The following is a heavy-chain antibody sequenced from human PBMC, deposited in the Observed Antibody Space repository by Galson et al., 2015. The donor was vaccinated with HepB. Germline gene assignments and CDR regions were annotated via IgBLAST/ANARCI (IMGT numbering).Heavy chain of an antibody. Sequence: SLRLSCAASGFTFSNCGMHWVRQAPGKGLEWVAFISNDGSNKYYADSVKGRFTISRDDSKNTLYLQMNSLRAGDTAVHYCARDAFRSSSFDYWGQGTLVTVSS. CDR1: GFTFSNCG. CDR2: ISNDGSNK. D-gene: IGHD6-13*01. CDR3: ARDAFRSSSFDY. J-gene: IGHJ4*02. V-gene: IGHV3-33*05.